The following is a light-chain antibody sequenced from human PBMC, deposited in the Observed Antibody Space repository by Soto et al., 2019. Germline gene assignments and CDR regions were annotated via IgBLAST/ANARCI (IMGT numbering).Light chain of an antibody. Sequence: DVVMTQSPLSLPVTLGQPASISCRSSQSLVHSDGNTYLNWFQQRPGQSPRRLIYKVSNRDSGVPDRFSGSGSDTNFTLKISRVEAEDVGVYYCMQGPHWPPYTFGQGTKLEIK. V-gene: IGKV2-30*02. CDR3: MQGPHWPPYT. CDR2: KVS. J-gene: IGKJ2*01. CDR1: QSLVHSDGNTY.